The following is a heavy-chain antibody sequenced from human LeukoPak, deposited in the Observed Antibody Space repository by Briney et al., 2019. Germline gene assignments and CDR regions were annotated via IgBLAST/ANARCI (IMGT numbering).Heavy chain of an antibody. V-gene: IGHV1-2*02. D-gene: IGHD5-18*01. CDR1: GYTFTGYY. J-gene: IGHJ4*02. CDR3: ARDWSFGYGYGPEDDY. Sequence: ASVKVSCKASGYTFTGYYMHWVRQAPGQGLEWMGWINPNSGGTNYAQKFQGRVTMTRDTSISTAYMELSRLRSDDTAVYYCARDWSFGYGYGPEDDYWGQGTLVTVSS. CDR2: INPNSGGT.